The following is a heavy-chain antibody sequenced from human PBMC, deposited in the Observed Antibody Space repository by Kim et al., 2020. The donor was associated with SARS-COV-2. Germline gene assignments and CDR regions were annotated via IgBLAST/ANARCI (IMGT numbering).Heavy chain of an antibody. V-gene: IGHV4-59*08. Sequence: SETLSLTCAVSGGSLTGHYWSWIRQSPGKGLEWIGSFPFSGTTRYNPSLKGRVTTSLDTSKNLFSLKLNSVTASDTAMYFCARQSRMATRYKFYYYYY. CDR1: GGSLTGHY. D-gene: IGHD6-6*01. CDR3: ARQSRMATRYKFYYYYY. CDR2: FPFSGTT. J-gene: IGHJ6*01.